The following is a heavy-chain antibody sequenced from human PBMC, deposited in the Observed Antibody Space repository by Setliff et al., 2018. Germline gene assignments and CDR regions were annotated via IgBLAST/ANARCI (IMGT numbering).Heavy chain of an antibody. CDR2: INHRGST. D-gene: IGHD3-3*01. V-gene: IGHV4-34*01. CDR1: GGTFSDYY. CDR3: ARMSGFQYIDV. J-gene: IGHJ6*03. Sequence: SETLSLTCAAYGGTFSDYYWTWIRQPPGKGLEWIGEINHRGSTNYNPSLKSRATISIDTSKDQFSLSLTSVTAEDTAVYYCARMSGFQYIDVWDKGTTVTVSS.